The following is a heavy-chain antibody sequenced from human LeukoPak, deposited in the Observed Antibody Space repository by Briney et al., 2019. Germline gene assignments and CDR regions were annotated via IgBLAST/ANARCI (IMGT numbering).Heavy chain of an antibody. CDR1: GGTFSSYA. J-gene: IGHJ6*02. Sequence: SVKVSCKASGGTFSSYAMSWVRQAPGQGLEWMGRIIPILGIANYAQKFQGRVTITADKSTSTAYMELSSLRSEDTAVYYCARDQTGYCSSTSCYHYGMDVWGQGTTVTVSS. CDR3: ARDQTGYCSSTSCYHYGMDV. CDR2: IIPILGIA. D-gene: IGHD2-2*03. V-gene: IGHV1-69*04.